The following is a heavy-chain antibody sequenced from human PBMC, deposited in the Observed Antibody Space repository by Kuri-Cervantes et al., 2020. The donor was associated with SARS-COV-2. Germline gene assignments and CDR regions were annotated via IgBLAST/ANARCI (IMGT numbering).Heavy chain of an antibody. CDR3: ASRLWFGEADAFDI. D-gene: IGHD3-10*01. V-gene: IGHV4-39*07. CDR2: IYYSGST. CDR1: GGSISSSSYY. Sequence: ESLKISCTVSGGSISSSSYYWGWIRQPPGKGLEWIGSIYYSGSTYYNPSLKSRVTISVDTSKNQFSLKLSSVTAADTAVYYCASRLWFGEADAFDIWGQGTMVTVSS. J-gene: IGHJ3*02.